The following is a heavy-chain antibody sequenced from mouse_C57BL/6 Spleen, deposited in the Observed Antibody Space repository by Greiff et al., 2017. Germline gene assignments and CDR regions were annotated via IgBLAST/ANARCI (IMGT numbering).Heavy chain of an antibody. J-gene: IGHJ2*01. V-gene: IGHV14-3*01. Sequence: VQLQQSVAGLVRPGASVRLSCTASGFNITNTYMRWVKQRPEQGLEWIGRIAPANGDTKYAPKFHGKATITADTASNTAYLQLSILTSEDTAIYYGASITTGGGNYLDYWGQGTTLTVSS. CDR1: GFNITNTY. D-gene: IGHD1-1*01. CDR2: IAPANGDT. CDR3: ASITTGGGNYLDY.